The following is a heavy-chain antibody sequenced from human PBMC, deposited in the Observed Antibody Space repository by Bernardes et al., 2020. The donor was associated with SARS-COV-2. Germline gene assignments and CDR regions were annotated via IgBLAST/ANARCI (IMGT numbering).Heavy chain of an antibody. J-gene: IGHJ4*02. V-gene: IGHV3-48*01. CDR3: ASKIYGSGSYYIDS. CDR2: ISSSSATI. Sequence: GGSLRLSRAASGFTFSSYSMNWVRQAPGKGLEWVSYISSSSATIYYADSAKGRFTTSRDNAKNSLYLQMNGLRAEDTAVYYCASKIYGSGSYYIDSWGQGTLVTVSS. CDR1: GFTFSSYS. D-gene: IGHD3-10*01.